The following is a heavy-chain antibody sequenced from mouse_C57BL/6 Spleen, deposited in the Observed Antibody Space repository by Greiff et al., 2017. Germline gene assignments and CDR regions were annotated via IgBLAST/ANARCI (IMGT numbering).Heavy chain of an antibody. CDR2: ISDGGSYT. CDR1: GFTFSSYA. CDR3: ARDSFYYYGLDY. Sequence: EVQLVESGGGLVKPGGSLKLSRAASGFTFSSYAMSWVRQTPEKRLEWVATISDGGSYTYYPDNVKGRFTISRDNAKNNLYLQMSHLKSEDTAMYYCARDSFYYYGLDYWGQGTTLTVSS. J-gene: IGHJ2*01. D-gene: IGHD1-1*01. V-gene: IGHV5-4*01.